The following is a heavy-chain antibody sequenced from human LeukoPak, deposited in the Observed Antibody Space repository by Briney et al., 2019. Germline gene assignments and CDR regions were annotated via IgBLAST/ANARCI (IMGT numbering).Heavy chain of an antibody. CDR1: GFTFSDYY. D-gene: IGHD6-13*01. J-gene: IGHJ4*02. CDR3: ARGYSSSWYFLGVWYFDY. CDR2: ISSSGSTI. Sequence: GGSLRLSCAASGFTFSDYYMSWIRQVPGKGLEWVSYISSSGSTIYYADSVKGRFTISRDNAKNSLYLQMNSLRAEDTAAYYCARGYSSSWYFLGVWYFDYWGQGTLVTVSS. V-gene: IGHV3-11*01.